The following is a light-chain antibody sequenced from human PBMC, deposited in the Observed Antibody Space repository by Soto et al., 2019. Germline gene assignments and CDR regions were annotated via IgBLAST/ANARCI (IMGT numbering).Light chain of an antibody. Sequence: DIQMTQFPSSLSASVGDRVTITCRASQGIGNDLGWYQHKPGKAPKRLIFSASTLDSGVPSRFSGGGFGTEFTLTISSLQPEDFETYYCLHHYNYPLTLGGGTKVEIK. J-gene: IGKJ4*01. CDR1: QGIGND. CDR2: SAS. CDR3: LHHYNYPLT. V-gene: IGKV1-17*01.